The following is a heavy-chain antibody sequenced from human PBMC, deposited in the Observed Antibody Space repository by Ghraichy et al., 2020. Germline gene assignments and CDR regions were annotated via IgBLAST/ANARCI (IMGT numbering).Heavy chain of an antibody. CDR2: INHSGST. J-gene: IGHJ4*02. V-gene: IGHV4-34*01. CDR3: ARGDSSSSFDY. Sequence: SQTLSLTCAVYGGSFSGYYWSWIRQPPGKGLEWIGEINHSGSTNYNPSLKSRVTISVDTSKNQFSLKLSSVTAADTAVYYCARGDSSSSFDYWGQGTPVTVSS. CDR1: GGSFSGYY. D-gene: IGHD6-6*01.